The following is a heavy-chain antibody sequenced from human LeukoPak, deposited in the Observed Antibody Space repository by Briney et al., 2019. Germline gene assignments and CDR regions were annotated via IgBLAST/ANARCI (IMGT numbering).Heavy chain of an antibody. D-gene: IGHD3-9*01. J-gene: IGHJ4*02. CDR3: ARDSADNLD. V-gene: IGHV3-7*01. CDR2: IKQDGSEK. CDR1: GFTFSSYG. Sequence: AGGSLRLSCAASGFTFSSYGMSWVRQAPGKGLEWVANIKQDGSEKYYVDSVKGRFTISRDNAKNSLYLQMNSLRAEDTAVYYCARDSADNLDWGQGTLVTVSS.